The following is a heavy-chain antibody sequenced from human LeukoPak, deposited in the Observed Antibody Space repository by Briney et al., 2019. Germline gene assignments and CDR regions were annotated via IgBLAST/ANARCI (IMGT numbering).Heavy chain of an antibody. V-gene: IGHV3-9*01. CDR2: ISWNSGSI. CDR3: AKATWGGDGYNPLFDY. Sequence: PGGSLRLSCAASGFTFDDYAMHWVRQAPGKGLEWVSGISWNSGSIGYADSVKGRFTISRDNAKNSLYLQMNSLRAEDTALYYCAKATWGGDGYNPLFDYWGQGTLVTVSS. J-gene: IGHJ4*02. CDR1: GFTFDDYA. D-gene: IGHD5-24*01.